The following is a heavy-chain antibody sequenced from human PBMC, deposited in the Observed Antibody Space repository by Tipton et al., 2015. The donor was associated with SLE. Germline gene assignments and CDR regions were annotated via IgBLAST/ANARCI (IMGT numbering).Heavy chain of an antibody. CDR2: IYYSGST. CDR3: ARVADTAMVESWFDP. J-gene: IGHJ3*01. Sequence: TLSLTCTVSGGSISSSSYYWGWIRQPPGKGLEWIGSIYYSGSTYYNPSLKSRVTISVDTSKNQFSLKLSSVTAADTAVYYCARVADTAMVESWFDPWGQGTMVTVSS. CDR1: GGSISSSSYY. D-gene: IGHD5-18*01. V-gene: IGHV4-39*07.